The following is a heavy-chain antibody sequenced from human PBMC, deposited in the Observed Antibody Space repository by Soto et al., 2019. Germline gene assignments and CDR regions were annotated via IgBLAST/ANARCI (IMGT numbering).Heavy chain of an antibody. CDR2: INHSGST. CDR1: GGSFSGYY. Sequence: PSETLSLTCAVYGGSFSGYYWGWIRQPPGKGLEWIGEINHSGSTNYNPSLKSRVTISVDTSKNQFSLKLSSVTAADTAVYYCARKSNYYCYGMDVWGQGTTVTVS. V-gene: IGHV4-34*01. CDR3: ARKSNYYCYGMDV. J-gene: IGHJ6*02.